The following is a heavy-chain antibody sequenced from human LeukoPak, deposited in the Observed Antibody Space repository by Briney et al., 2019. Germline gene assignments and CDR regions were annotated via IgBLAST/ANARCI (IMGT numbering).Heavy chain of an antibody. V-gene: IGHV4-61*01. CDR2: IYYSGST. CDR1: GDSVSSGSYY. D-gene: IGHD1-14*01. Sequence: SETLSLTCTVSGDSVSSGSYYWRWIRQPPGKGLERIGYIYYSGSTNYNPSLKSRVTISVDTSKNQFSLKLSSVTAADTAVYYCARTGWYFDLWGRGTLVTVSS. CDR3: ARTGWYFDL. J-gene: IGHJ2*01.